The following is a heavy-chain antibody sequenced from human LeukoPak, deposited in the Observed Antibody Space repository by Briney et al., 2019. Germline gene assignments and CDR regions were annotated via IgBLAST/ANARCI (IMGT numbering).Heavy chain of an antibody. V-gene: IGHV1-69*13. CDR2: FIPIFGTA. CDR3: ARHFGDLSTLDS. CDR1: GGIFSSYA. D-gene: IGHD3-16*02. J-gene: IGHJ4*02. Sequence: GASVKACCKAAGGIFSSYAISRGRQSPGQGVEWWGGFIPIFGTANYAQKFQGRVTNTADESTSTAYMEQSSLKSEDTAVYYCARHFGDLSTLDSWGQGTLVTVPS.